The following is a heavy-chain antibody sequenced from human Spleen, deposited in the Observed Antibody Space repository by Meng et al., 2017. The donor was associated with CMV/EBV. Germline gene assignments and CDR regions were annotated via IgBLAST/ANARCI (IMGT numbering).Heavy chain of an antibody. V-gene: IGHV3-30-3*01. CDR1: GFTFSSYA. CDR3: ERAIKHYYGSGSSTYYYYYGMDV. D-gene: IGHD3-10*01. CDR2: ISYDGSNK. J-gene: IGHJ6*02. Sequence: GGSLRLSCAASGFTFSSYAMHGVRQAPGKGLEWVAVISYDGSNKYYADSVKARFTISRENSKNTLYLQMNSLRVEDTAVYYCERAIKHYYGSGSSTYYYYYGMDVWGQGTTVTVSS.